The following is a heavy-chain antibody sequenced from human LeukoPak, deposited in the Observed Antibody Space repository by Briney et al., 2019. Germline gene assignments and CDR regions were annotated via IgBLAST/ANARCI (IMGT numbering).Heavy chain of an antibody. J-gene: IGHJ6*02. CDR3: ARGNYYGMDV. CDR1: GFTFSSYW. Sequence: GGSLTLFCAASGFTFSSYWMHWVRQAPGKGLLWVSRINSDGTTTYYADSVKGRFTISRDNDKNTLYLQMNSLRAEDTAVYYCARGNYYGMDVWGQGTTVTVSS. CDR2: INSDGTTT. V-gene: IGHV3-74*01.